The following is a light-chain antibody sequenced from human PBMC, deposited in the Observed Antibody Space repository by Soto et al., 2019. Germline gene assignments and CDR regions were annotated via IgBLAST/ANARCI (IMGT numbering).Light chain of an antibody. CDR3: QQYGTSRWT. CDR2: GAS. CDR1: QSVSSSY. J-gene: IGKJ1*01. Sequence: EIVLTQSPGTLSLSPGERATLSCRASQSVSSSYLAWYQQKPGQAPRLLIYGASIRATGISDRFSGSGSGKDFTLTISRLGPEDFAVYYCQQYGTSRWTFGQGTKVEI. V-gene: IGKV3-20*01.